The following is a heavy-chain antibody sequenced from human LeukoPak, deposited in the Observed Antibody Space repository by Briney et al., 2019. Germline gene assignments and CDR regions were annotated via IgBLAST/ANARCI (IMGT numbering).Heavy chain of an antibody. CDR2: INWNGGST. V-gene: IGHV3-20*04. CDR1: GFTFDDYG. Sequence: GGSLRLSCAASGFTFDDYGMSWVRQAPGKGLEWVSGINWNGGSTGYADSVKGRFTISRDNAENSLYLQMNSLRAEDTALYYCARDPVTTGGYDPRFDYWGQGTLVTVSS. D-gene: IGHD5-12*01. CDR3: ARDPVTTGGYDPRFDY. J-gene: IGHJ4*02.